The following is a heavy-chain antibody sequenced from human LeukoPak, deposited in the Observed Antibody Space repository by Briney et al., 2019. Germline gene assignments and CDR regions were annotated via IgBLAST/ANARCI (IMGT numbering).Heavy chain of an antibody. CDR2: ISSSSSYI. V-gene: IGHV3-21*01. D-gene: IGHD6-13*01. J-gene: IGHJ6*03. CDR3: ARDTSGYSSSWYIDYMDV. Sequence: GGSLRLSCAASGFTFSSYSMNWVRQAPGKGLEWVSSISSSSSYIYYADSVKGRFTISRDNAKNSLYLQMNSLRAEDTAVYYCARDTSGYSSSWYIDYMDVWGKGTTVTVSS. CDR1: GFTFSSYS.